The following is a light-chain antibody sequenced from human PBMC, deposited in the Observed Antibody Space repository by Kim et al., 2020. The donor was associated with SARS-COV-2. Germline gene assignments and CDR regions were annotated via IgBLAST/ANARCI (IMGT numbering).Light chain of an antibody. J-gene: IGKJ2*01. CDR3: QQFGGSPLYT. V-gene: IGKV3-20*01. CDR1: QTVGGNF. Sequence: LPGERAPLSCRASQTVGGNFLAWYQLKPGQAPRLLIYAASTRATGVPDRFSGSGSGTEFTLTISRLEPEDSAVYFCQQFGGSPLYTFGQGTKLEI. CDR2: AAS.